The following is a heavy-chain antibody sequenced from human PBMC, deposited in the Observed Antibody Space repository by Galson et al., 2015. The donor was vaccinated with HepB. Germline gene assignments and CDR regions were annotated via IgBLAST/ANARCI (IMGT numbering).Heavy chain of an antibody. CDR2: IGFVALNN. J-gene: IGHJ6*02. Sequence: SLRLSCAGSGFTFSSYGMHWVRQAPGKGLEGVAFIGFVALNNYYEASWRGGLPFSRNNSKTTRYLQMNSLRAEDTAVYYCARGDSSPYYYKTMDVWGQGTTVTVSS. CDR1: GFTFSSYG. CDR3: ARGDSSPYYYKTMDV. V-gene: IGHV3-33*01. D-gene: IGHD6-13*01.